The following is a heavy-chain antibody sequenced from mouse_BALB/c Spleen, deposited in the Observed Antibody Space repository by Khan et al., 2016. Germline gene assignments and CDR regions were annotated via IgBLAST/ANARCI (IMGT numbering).Heavy chain of an antibody. Sequence: EVQLQESGPGLVKPSQSLSLTCTVTGYSITSDYAWNWIRQFPGNKLEWMGYISYSGSTSYNPSLKSRISITRDTSKNQFFLQLNSVTTEYTATYYCARRKVRQYFDYWGQGTTLTVSS. J-gene: IGHJ2*01. CDR3: ARRKVRQYFDY. CDR1: GYSITSDYA. D-gene: IGHD2-14*01. CDR2: ISYSGST. V-gene: IGHV3-2*02.